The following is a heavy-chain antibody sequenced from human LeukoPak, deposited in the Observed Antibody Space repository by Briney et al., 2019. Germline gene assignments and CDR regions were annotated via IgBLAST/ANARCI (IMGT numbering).Heavy chain of an antibody. J-gene: IGHJ6*02. V-gene: IGHV4-39*01. D-gene: IGHD2-2*01. CDR3: ARRGEDIVVVPAAPHYGMDV. Sequence: SETLSLTCTVSGGSISSSSYYWGWIRQPPGKGLEWIGSIYYSGSTYYNPSLKSRVTISVDTSKNQFSLKLSSVTAADTAVYYCARRGEDIVVVPAAPHYGMDVWGQGTTVTVS. CDR2: IYYSGST. CDR1: GGSISSSSYY.